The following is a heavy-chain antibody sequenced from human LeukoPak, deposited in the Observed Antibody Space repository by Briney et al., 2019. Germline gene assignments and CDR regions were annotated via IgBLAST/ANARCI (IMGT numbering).Heavy chain of an antibody. CDR1: GYTFTGYY. V-gene: IGHV1-2*02. CDR2: INPNSGGT. CDR3: ASGGGWLQFP. D-gene: IGHD5-24*01. J-gene: IGHJ5*02. Sequence: ASVKGSCKASGYTFTGYYMHWVRQAPGQGLEWMGWINPNSGGTNYEQKFQGGVTMTRDTAISTAYLGLRRLRSGDTAGYYCASGGGWLQFPWGQGTRVTVSS.